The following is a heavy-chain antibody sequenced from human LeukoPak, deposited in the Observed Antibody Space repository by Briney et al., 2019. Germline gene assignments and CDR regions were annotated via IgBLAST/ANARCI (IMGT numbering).Heavy chain of an antibody. V-gene: IGHV3-74*01. CDR2: MNGEGTTI. J-gene: IGHJ4*02. D-gene: IGHD1-7*01. Sequence: GGSLRLSCATSGLTFRTTWMHWVRQAPGKGLMWVSRMNGEGTTIDYADSVKGRYTVSRDYAKNTLFLQMNNLRTEDTALYFCATARNFRFEYWGQGSLVIVSA. CDR1: GLTFRTTW. CDR3: ATARNFRFEY.